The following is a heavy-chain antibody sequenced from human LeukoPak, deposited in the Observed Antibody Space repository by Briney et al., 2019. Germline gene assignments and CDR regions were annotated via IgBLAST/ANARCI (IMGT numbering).Heavy chain of an antibody. D-gene: IGHD3-10*01. J-gene: IGHJ6*03. CDR1: GGSISSHY. CDR2: IYYSGST. Sequence: PSETLSLTCTVSGGSISSHYWSWIRQSPGKGLEWIGYIYYSGSTNYNPSLKSRVTISVDTSKNQFSLKLSSVTAADTAVYYCARNSAHYYYYYYMDVWGKGTTVTVSS. V-gene: IGHV4-59*11. CDR3: ARNSAHYYYYYYMDV.